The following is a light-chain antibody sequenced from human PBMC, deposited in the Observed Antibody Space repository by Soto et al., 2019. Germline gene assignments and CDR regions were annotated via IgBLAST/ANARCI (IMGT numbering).Light chain of an antibody. CDR2: EIT. CDR3: SSYSTSAPYV. Sequence: SALTQLASVSGAHGQSIIISSPATISDVCAYNFFSCYQHHPGRAPKLIIYEITIRPSGVSNRFSGSKSGNTASLTISGRQAEDEADYYCSSYSTSAPYVFGRGTKV. V-gene: IGLV2-14*01. J-gene: IGLJ1*01. CDR1: ISDVCAYNF.